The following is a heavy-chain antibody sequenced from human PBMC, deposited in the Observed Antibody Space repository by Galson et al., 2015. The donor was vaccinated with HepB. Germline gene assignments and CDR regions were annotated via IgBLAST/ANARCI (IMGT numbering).Heavy chain of an antibody. Sequence: SVKVSCKASGYTFTSYAMNWVRQAPGQGLEWMGWINTNTGNPTYAQGFTGRFVFSLDTSVSTAYLQISSLKAEDTAVYYCARRAQIEDYYYYYMDVWGKGTTVTVSS. J-gene: IGHJ6*03. CDR3: ARRAQIEDYYYYYMDV. CDR1: GYTFTSYA. V-gene: IGHV7-4-1*02. D-gene: IGHD2-21*01. CDR2: INTNTGNP.